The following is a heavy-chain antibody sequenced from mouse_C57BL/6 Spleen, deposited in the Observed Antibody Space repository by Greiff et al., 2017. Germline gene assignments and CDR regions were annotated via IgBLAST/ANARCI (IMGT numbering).Heavy chain of an antibody. D-gene: IGHD1-1*01. V-gene: IGHV1-69*01. CDR2: IDPSDSYT. CDR1: GYTFTSYW. J-gene: IGHJ1*03. Sequence: QVQLQQPGAELVMPGASVKLSCKASGYTFTSYWMHWVKQRPGQGLEWIGEIDPSDSYTNYNQKFKGKSTLTVDKSSSTAYMQLSSLTSEDSAVYYCAGTTVVARGFDVWGTGTTVTVSS. CDR3: AGTTVVARGFDV.